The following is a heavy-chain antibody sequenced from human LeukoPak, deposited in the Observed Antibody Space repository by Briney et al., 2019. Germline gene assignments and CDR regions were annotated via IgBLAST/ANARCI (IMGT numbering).Heavy chain of an antibody. J-gene: IGHJ3*02. CDR2: IYYSGST. Sequence: SETLSLTCTVSGGSISSGDYYWSWIRQPPGKGLEWIGYIYYSGSTYYNPSLKSRVTISVDTSKNQFSLKLSSVTAADTAVYYCARDRASGWYPDDAFDIWGQGTMVTVSS. D-gene: IGHD6-19*01. CDR3: ARDRASGWYPDDAFDI. V-gene: IGHV4-30-4*01. CDR1: GGSISSGDYY.